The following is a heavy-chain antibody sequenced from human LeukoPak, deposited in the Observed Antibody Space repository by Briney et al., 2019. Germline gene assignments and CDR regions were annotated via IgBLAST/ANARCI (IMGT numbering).Heavy chain of an antibody. D-gene: IGHD1-26*01. CDR2: ISSSSSYI. CDR3: AKGTGADYYYGMDV. V-gene: IGHV3-21*04. Sequence: GGSLRLSCAASGFTFSSYSMNWVRQAPGKGLEWVSSISSSSSYIYYADSVKGRFTISRDNAKNSLYLQMNSLRAEDTALYYCAKGTGADYYYGMDVWGQGTTVTVSS. CDR1: GFTFSSYS. J-gene: IGHJ6*02.